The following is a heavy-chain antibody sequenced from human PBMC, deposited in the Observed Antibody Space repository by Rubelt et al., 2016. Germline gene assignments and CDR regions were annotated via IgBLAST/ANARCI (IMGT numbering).Heavy chain of an antibody. J-gene: IGHJ2*01. CDR2: ISAYNGNT. D-gene: IGHD6-6*01. Sequence: QVQLVQSGAEVKKPGASVKVSCKASGYTFTSYGISWVRQAPGQGLEWMGWISAYNGNTNYAQKLQGRVHMTTDTSTSTAYMELRSLRSDDTAVYYCARDRIRIAARQGWYFDLWGRGTLVTVSS. CDR3: ARDRIRIAARQGWYFDL. CDR1: GYTFTSYG. V-gene: IGHV1-18*01.